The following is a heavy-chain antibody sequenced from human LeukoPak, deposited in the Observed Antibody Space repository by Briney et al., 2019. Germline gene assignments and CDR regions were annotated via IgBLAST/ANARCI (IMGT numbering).Heavy chain of an antibody. Sequence: VGSLRLSCAASGFTFSNAWMSWVRQAPGKGLEWVGRIKSKTDGGTTDYAAPVKGRFTISRDDSKNTLYLQMNSLKTEDTAVYYCTTKRFGELLLDYWGQGTLVTASS. CDR3: TTKRFGELLLDY. J-gene: IGHJ4*02. D-gene: IGHD3-10*01. V-gene: IGHV3-15*01. CDR2: IKSKTDGGTT. CDR1: GFTFSNAW.